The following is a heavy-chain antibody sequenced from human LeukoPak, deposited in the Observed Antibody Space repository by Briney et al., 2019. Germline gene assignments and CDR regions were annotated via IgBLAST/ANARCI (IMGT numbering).Heavy chain of an antibody. D-gene: IGHD4-17*01. V-gene: IGHV4-59*08. Sequence: SETLSLTCTVSGGSISSYYWSWIRQPPGKGLEWIGYIYYSGSTYYNPSLKSRVTISVDTSKNQFSLKLSSVTAADTAVYYCARMLTVTLYYFDYWGQGTLVTVSS. J-gene: IGHJ4*02. CDR2: IYYSGST. CDR1: GGSISSYY. CDR3: ARMLTVTLYYFDY.